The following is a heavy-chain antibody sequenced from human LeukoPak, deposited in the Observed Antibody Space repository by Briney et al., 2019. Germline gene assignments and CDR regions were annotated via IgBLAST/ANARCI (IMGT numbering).Heavy chain of an antibody. J-gene: IGHJ4*02. V-gene: IGHV1-2*02. CDR1: GYTFTGYY. Sequence: GASVTVSCEDSGYTFTGYYMHGVRQAPGQRAEWMGWINANSGGTNYAQKFQGRVTMTRDTSISTAYMELSRLRSDDTAVYYCARSSRYDIWTGSPYWGQGTLVTVST. CDR2: INANSGGT. CDR3: ARSSRYDIWTGSPY. D-gene: IGHD3-9*01.